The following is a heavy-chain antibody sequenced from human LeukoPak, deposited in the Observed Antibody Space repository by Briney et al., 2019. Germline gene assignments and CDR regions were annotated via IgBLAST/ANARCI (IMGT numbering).Heavy chain of an antibody. CDR2: IYYIGST. J-gene: IGHJ4*02. CDR3: ARQHGDYEGWLDY. Sequence: SGTLSLTCAVSGGSITYYYWSWIRQPPGKGLEWIGYIYYIGSTDYNPSLRSRITISVDTSKNQFSLKLTSVTAADTAVYYCARQHGDYEGWLDYWGQGTPVTVSS. D-gene: IGHD4-17*01. V-gene: IGHV4-59*01. CDR1: GGSITYYY.